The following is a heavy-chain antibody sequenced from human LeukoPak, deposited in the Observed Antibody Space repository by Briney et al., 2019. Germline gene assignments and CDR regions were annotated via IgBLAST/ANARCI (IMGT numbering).Heavy chain of an antibody. D-gene: IGHD2-15*01. Sequence: ASVKVSCKVSGYTLIELSMHWVRQAPGKGLEWMGGFDPEEGETIYAQKFQGRVTMTEDTSTDTAYMELSSLRSEDTAVYYCATALPGSQLEVVVATIDAFDIWGQGTMVTVSS. V-gene: IGHV1-24*01. CDR3: ATALPGSQLEVVVATIDAFDI. J-gene: IGHJ3*02. CDR2: FDPEEGET. CDR1: GYTLIELS.